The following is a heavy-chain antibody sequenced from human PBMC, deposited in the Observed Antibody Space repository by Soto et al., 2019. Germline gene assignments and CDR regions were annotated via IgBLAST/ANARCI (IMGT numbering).Heavy chain of an antibody. V-gene: IGHV1-3*01. Sequence: ASVKVSCKASGYTFTSYAMHWVRQAPGQRLEWMGWINAGNGNTKYSQKFQGRVTITRDTSASTAYMELSSLRSEDTAVYYWARVFPLYYDSSGYWGQGTLVTVSS. CDR2: INAGNGNT. CDR3: ARVFPLYYDSSGY. D-gene: IGHD3-22*01. J-gene: IGHJ4*02. CDR1: GYTFTSYA.